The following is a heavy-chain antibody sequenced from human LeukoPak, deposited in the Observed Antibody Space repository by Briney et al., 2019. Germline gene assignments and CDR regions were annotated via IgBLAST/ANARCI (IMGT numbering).Heavy chain of an antibody. D-gene: IGHD3-3*01. V-gene: IGHV4-39*07. J-gene: IGHJ4*02. CDR2: IYYSGST. CDR1: GGSISGTPYY. Sequence: KPAPTLSLTSAISGGSISGTPYYWGWIRQPPGKGLEWIGSIYYSGSTYSNPSLKSRLAISVDTSKNQFSLKLSSVTAAYRAMYYCARASTIFGHFAYWGRGTLVTVSS. CDR3: ARASTIFGHFAY.